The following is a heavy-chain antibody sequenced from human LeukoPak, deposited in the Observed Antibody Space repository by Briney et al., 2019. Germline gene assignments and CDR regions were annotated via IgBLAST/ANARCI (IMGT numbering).Heavy chain of an antibody. CDR3: TTAWIQLWGYFDY. Sequence: GGSLRLSCAASGFTFSNAWMSWVRQAPGKGLEWVGRIKSKTDGGTTDYAAPVKGRFTISRDDSKNTLYLQMNSLKTEDTAVYYCTTAWIQLWGYFDYWGQGTLVTVSS. CDR2: IKSKTDGGTT. J-gene: IGHJ4*02. V-gene: IGHV3-15*01. D-gene: IGHD5-18*01. CDR1: GFTFSNAW.